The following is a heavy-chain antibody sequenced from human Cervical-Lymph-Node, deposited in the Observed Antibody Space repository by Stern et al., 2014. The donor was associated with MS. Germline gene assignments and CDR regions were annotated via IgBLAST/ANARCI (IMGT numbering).Heavy chain of an antibody. V-gene: IGHV3-23*04. Sequence: EVQLEESGGGLVQPGGSLRLSCAASRFTFSSYAMTWVRQAPGKGLEWVSAISGSGTSTYYADSVKGRFTISRDNSKNTLHLQMNSLRAEDTAVYYCAKRGYCSSTSCYFDSWGQGTLVTVSS. J-gene: IGHJ4*02. CDR3: AKRGYCSSTSCYFDS. CDR2: ISGSGTST. CDR1: RFTFSSYA. D-gene: IGHD2-2*01.